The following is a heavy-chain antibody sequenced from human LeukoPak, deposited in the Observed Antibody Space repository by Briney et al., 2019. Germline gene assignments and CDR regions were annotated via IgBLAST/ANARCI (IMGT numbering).Heavy chain of an antibody. V-gene: IGHV4-59*01. CDR3: ARSRGYYDFWSP. J-gene: IGHJ5*02. CDR1: GGSLSTYY. D-gene: IGHD3-3*01. Sequence: PSETLSLTCTVSGGSLSTYYWSWIRQSPGKGLEWIGYIYYSGYTNYNPSLKSRVTISVDTSKNQFSLKLSPVTAADTAVYYCARSRGYYDFWSPWGRGTLVTVSS. CDR2: IYYSGYT.